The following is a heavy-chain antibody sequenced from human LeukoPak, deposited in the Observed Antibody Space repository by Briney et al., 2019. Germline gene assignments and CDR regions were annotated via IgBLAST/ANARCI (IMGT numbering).Heavy chain of an antibody. J-gene: IGHJ4*02. CDR2: ISSSNSYI. V-gene: IGHV3-21*01. CDR3: ARAITNYGYIFDC. CDR1: GFTFSSYS. Sequence: PGGSLRLSCAASGFTFSSYSMNWVRQAPGKGLEWVSSISSSNSYIYYADSVKGRFTISRDNAKNSLYLRMNSLRAEDTAVYYCARAITNYGYIFDCWGQGTLVTVSS. D-gene: IGHD5-18*01.